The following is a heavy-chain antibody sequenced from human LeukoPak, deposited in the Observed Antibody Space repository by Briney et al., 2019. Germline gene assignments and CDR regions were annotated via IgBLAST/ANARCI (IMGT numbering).Heavy chain of an antibody. CDR3: ARVQGRQADY. Sequence: GRSLRLSCAASGFTFSSSAMHWVRQAPGKGLQWVAVILYDVSHEYYADSVKGRFTVSRDNSKNTLYLQMNSLRAEDTAVYYCARVQGRQADYWGQGTLVTVSS. J-gene: IGHJ4*02. CDR2: ILYDVSHE. D-gene: IGHD3-10*01. V-gene: IGHV3-30*07. CDR1: GFTFSSSA.